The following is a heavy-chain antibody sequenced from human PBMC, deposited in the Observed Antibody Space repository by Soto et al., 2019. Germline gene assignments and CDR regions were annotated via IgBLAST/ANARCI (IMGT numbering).Heavy chain of an antibody. CDR2: ISEYNSKT. CDR3: AREASSFGRCSTGDY. V-gene: IGHV1-18*01. CDR1: GYTFTTHG. Sequence: QVQLVQSGAEVKKPGTSVKVSCEASGYTFTTHGYSWVRLAPGQGLEWVGWISEYNSKTKYAQKFEGRVTVTTDTSTSPAYMELRSLTSDDTAVYYCAREASSFGRCSTGDYWGQGTLVTVSS. D-gene: IGHD1-26*01. J-gene: IGHJ4*02.